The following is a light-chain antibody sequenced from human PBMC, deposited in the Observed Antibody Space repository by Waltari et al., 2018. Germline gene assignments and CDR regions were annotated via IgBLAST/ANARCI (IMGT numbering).Light chain of an antibody. CDR2: EVS. Sequence: QSALTQPASVSGSPGQSITISCTGTSSDVGGYNYVSWYQQHPGKAPKLMIYEVSNGPSGVFNRFSGSKSGNRASLTISGLQAEDEADYYCSSYTSSSTLVFGGGTKLTVL. J-gene: IGLJ2*01. CDR1: SSDVGGYNY. V-gene: IGLV2-14*01. CDR3: SSYTSSSTLV.